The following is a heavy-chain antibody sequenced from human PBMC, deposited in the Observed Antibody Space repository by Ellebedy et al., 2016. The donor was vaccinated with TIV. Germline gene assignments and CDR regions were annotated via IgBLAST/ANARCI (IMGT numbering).Heavy chain of an antibody. Sequence: GGSLRLSCAASGFIFNNSGMNWVRQAPGKGLEWVAFIRFDGNRANYADPAKGRFTISRDNSKNTLYLQMNSLRADDTAVHYCTKDRGNYGGAPYNGMDVWGQGTTVTVSS. V-gene: IGHV3-30*02. D-gene: IGHD3-10*01. CDR3: TKDRGNYGGAPYNGMDV. CDR2: IRFDGNRA. J-gene: IGHJ6*02. CDR1: GFIFNNSG.